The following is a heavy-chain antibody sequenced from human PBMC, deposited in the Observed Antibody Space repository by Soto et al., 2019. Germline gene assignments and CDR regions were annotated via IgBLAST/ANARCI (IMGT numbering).Heavy chain of an antibody. D-gene: IGHD1-1*01. J-gene: IGHJ3*02. CDR3: ARVELGTATTVVDAFDI. Sequence: QVQLQQWGAGLLKPSETLSLTCAVYGGFVSSGSYYWSWIRQPPGKGLEWIGEMSHSGGTHFNPSLKSRVTISVDTSKIQFSLKMSSVTAADTALYYCARVELGTATTVVDAFDIWGPWTMVTVSS. CDR1: GGFVSSGSYY. V-gene: IGHV4-34*01. CDR2: MSHSGGT.